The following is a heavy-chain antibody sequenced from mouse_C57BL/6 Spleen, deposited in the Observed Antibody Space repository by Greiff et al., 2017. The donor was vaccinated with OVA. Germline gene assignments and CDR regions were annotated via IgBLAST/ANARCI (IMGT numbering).Heavy chain of an antibody. J-gene: IGHJ3*01. D-gene: IGHD1-2*01. CDR3: ALLRPREFAY. Sequence: VQLQQPGAELVKPGASVKLSCKASGYTFTSYWMQWVKQRPGQGLEWIGEIDPSDSYTNYNQKFKGKATLTVDTSSSTAYMQLSSLTSEDSAVYYCALLRPREFAYWGQGTLVTVSA. V-gene: IGHV1-50*01. CDR1: GYTFTSYW. CDR2: IDPSDSYT.